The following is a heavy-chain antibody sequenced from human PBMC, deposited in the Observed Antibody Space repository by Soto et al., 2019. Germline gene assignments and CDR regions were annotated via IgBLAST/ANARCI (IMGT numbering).Heavy chain of an antibody. V-gene: IGHV3-7*03. Sequence: GGSLRLSCAASGFTFSSYWMSWVRQAPGKGLEWVANIMQDGSEKYYVDSVKGRFTISRDNAKNSLYLQMNSLRAEDTAVYYCARTSTPSYYDFWSGYGPGYYGMDVWGQGTTVTVSS. D-gene: IGHD3-3*01. CDR2: IMQDGSEK. J-gene: IGHJ6*02. CDR3: ARTSTPSYYDFWSGYGPGYYGMDV. CDR1: GFTFSSYW.